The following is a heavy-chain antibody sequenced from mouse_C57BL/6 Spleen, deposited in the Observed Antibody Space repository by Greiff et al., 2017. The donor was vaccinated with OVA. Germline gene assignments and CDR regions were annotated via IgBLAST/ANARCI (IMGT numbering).Heavy chain of an antibody. V-gene: IGHV1-82*01. CDR2: IYPGDGDT. D-gene: IGHD3-2*02. CDR1: GYAFSSSW. J-gene: IGHJ4*01. Sequence: VKLMESGPELVKPGASVKISCKASGYAFSSSWMNWVKQRPGKGLEWIGRIYPGDGDTNYNGKFKGKATLTADKSSSTAYMQLSSLTSEDSAVYFCARAGTAQAPMDYWGQGTSVTVSS. CDR3: ARAGTAQAPMDY.